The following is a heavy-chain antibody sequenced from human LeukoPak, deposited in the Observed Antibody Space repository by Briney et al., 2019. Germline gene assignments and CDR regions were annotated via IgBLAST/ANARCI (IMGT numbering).Heavy chain of an antibody. Sequence: PSETLSLTCTVSGGSISSYYWSWIRQPPGKGLEWIGYIYYSGSTNYNPSLESRVTISVDTSKNQFSLKLSSVTAADTAVYYCARGYTSGWSPALDIWGQGTMVTVSS. V-gene: IGHV4-59*01. J-gene: IGHJ3*02. CDR1: GGSISSYY. CDR3: ARGYTSGWSPALDI. D-gene: IGHD6-19*01. CDR2: IYYSGST.